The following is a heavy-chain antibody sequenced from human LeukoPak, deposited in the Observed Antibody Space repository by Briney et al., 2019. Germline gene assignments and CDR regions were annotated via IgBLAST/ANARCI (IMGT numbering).Heavy chain of an antibody. Sequence: SETLSLTRAVSGYSIRSDSYWGWIRQRPGKGLEWIGTILYRGSMYYNPSLQSGVNILVDTSKNQFSLKLSSVTAVDTAIYYCARHSQWGVIPWTFDIWGHGTMVSVSS. CDR3: ARHSQWGVIPWTFDI. V-gene: IGHV4-38-2*01. CDR2: ILYRGSM. CDR1: GYSIRSDSY. J-gene: IGHJ3*02. D-gene: IGHD3-16*02.